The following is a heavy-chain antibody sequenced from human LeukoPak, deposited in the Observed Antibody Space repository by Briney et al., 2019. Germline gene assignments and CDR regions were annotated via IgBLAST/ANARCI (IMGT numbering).Heavy chain of an antibody. CDR3: ARDPSGSYYLAPNYFDY. Sequence: PGGSLRLSCAASGFTFSSYAMNWVRQAPGKGLEWVSGISGSGDSTHYADSVKGRFTISRDNSKNTLYLQMNSLRVNDTAVYYCARDPSGSYYLAPNYFDYWGQGTLVTVSS. D-gene: IGHD1-26*01. V-gene: IGHV3-23*01. CDR1: GFTFSSYA. CDR2: ISGSGDST. J-gene: IGHJ4*02.